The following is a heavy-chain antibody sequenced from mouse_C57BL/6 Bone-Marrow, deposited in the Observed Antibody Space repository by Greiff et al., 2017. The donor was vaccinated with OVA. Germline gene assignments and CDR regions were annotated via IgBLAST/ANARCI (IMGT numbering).Heavy chain of an antibody. CDR2: IDPSDSET. V-gene: IGHV1-52*01. D-gene: IGHD1-1*01. CDR3: ARLPIYYYGSRSLWYFDV. CDR1: GYTFTSYW. Sequence: QVQLQQPGAELVRPGSSVKLSCKASGYTFTSYWMHWVKQRPIQGLEWIGNIDPSDSETHYNQTFKDTATLTGDKSSSTAYMQLSILTSEDSAVYYCARLPIYYYGSRSLWYFDVWGKGTTVTVSS. J-gene: IGHJ1*03.